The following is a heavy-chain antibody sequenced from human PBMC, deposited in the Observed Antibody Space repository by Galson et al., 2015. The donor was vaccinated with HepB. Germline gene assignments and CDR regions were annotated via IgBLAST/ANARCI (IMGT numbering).Heavy chain of an antibody. CDR3: ARDQWDYYGSGSRHSVPNWFDP. CDR2: IIPIFGTA. J-gene: IGHJ5*02. CDR1: GGTFSSYA. V-gene: IGHV1-69*06. D-gene: IGHD3-10*01. Sequence: SVKVSCKASGGTFSSYAISWVRQAPGQGLEWMGGIIPIFGTANYAQKFQGRVTITADKSTSTAYMELSSLRSEDTAVYYCARDQWDYYGSGSRHSVPNWFDPWGQGTLVTVSS.